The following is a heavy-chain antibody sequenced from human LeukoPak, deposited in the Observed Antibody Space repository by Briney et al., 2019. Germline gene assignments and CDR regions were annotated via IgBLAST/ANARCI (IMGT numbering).Heavy chain of an antibody. D-gene: IGHD3-22*01. CDR1: GGSISSGGYY. Sequence: TSETLSLTXTVSGGSISSGGYYWSWIRQHPGKGLEWIGYIYYSGSTYYNPSLKSRVTISVDTSKNQFSLKLSSVTAADTAVYYCARGQVYYDSSGYYYDPFDYRGQGTLVTVSS. CDR3: ARGQVYYDSSGYYYDPFDY. CDR2: IYYSGST. J-gene: IGHJ4*02. V-gene: IGHV4-31*03.